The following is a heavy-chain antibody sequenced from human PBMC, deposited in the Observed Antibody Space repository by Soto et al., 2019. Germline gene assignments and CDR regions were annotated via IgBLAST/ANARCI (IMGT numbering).Heavy chain of an antibody. CDR2: IYYCGST. D-gene: IGHD3-3*01. V-gene: IGHV4-31*03. CDR1: GGSITSGGYY. Sequence: QVQLQESGPGLVKPSQTLSLTCTVSGGSITSGGYYWSWIRQHAGKGLEWIGHIYYCGSTYYNPSLTSRLIISVDTIKKQFSLKLRSVTDADTAVYFFARVAGLLECLLPTPQNNYYYCYTDVWGKWTTVTVSS. CDR3: ARVAGLLECLLPTPQNNYYYCYTDV. J-gene: IGHJ6*03.